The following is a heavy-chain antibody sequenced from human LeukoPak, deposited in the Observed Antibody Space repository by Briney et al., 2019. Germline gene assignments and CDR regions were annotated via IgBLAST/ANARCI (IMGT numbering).Heavy chain of an antibody. CDR3: ARTLGVVSGRWYYFDY. CDR2: IYSGGST. V-gene: IGHV3-53*01. Sequence: PGGSLRLSCTASGFTVSSNYMSWVRQAPGKGLEWVSVIYSGGSTYYADSVKGRFTISRDNSKNTLYLQMNSLRAEDTAVYYCARTLGVVSGRWYYFDYWGQGTLVTVSS. D-gene: IGHD6-19*01. CDR1: GFTVSSNY. J-gene: IGHJ4*02.